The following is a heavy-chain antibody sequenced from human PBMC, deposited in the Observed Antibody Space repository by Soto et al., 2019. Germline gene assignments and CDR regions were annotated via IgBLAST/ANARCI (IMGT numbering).Heavy chain of an antibody. V-gene: IGHV3-74*01. CDR3: ARGGAMGVDY. CDR2: IYFDGITP. J-gene: IGHJ4*02. CDR1: GFTFNTHW. Sequence: GGALRLSCTASGFTFNTHWMHWVRQAPGKGLVWVSRIYFDGITPTYADSVKGRLTVSRDNAKNTVYLHVNTLRDEDTAVYYCARGGAMGVDYWGQGTLVTVSS. D-gene: IGHD1-26*01.